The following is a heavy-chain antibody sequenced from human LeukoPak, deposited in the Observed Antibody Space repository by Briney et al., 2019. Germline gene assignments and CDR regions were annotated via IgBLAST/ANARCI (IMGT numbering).Heavy chain of an antibody. Sequence: GRSLRLSCAAPGFTFSSYGMHWVRQAPGKGLEWVAVIWYDGSNKYYADSVKGRFTISRDNSKNTLYLQMNSLRAEDTAVYYCAREEVVGATLYYFDYWGQGTLVTVSS. D-gene: IGHD1-26*01. CDR3: AREEVVGATLYYFDY. CDR2: IWYDGSNK. J-gene: IGHJ4*02. V-gene: IGHV3-33*01. CDR1: GFTFSSYG.